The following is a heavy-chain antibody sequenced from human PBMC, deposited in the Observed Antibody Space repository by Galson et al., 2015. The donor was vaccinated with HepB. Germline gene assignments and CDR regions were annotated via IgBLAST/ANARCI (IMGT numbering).Heavy chain of an antibody. CDR3: AHFGEAALFDY. D-gene: IGHD3-10*01. CDR1: GFTFSSYA. Sequence: LRLSCAASGFTFSSYAMHWVRQAPGKGLEWVAVISYDGSNKYYADSVKGRFTISRDNSRNTLYLQMNSLRAEDTAVYYCAHFGEAALFDYWGQGTLVTVSS. CDR2: ISYDGSNK. V-gene: IGHV3-30-3*01. J-gene: IGHJ4*02.